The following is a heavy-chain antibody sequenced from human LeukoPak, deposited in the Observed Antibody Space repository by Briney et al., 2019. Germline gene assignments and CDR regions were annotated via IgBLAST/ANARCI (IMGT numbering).Heavy chain of an antibody. Sequence: GGSLRLSCAASGFTFSSYAMSWVRQAPGKGLEWVSAISGSGGSTYYADSVKGRFTISRDNSKNTRYLQMNSLRAEDTAVYYCAKPPRQPPNYYYYYMDVWGKGTTVTVSS. V-gene: IGHV3-23*01. CDR2: ISGSGGST. J-gene: IGHJ6*03. D-gene: IGHD5-18*01. CDR3: AKPPRQPPNYYYYYMDV. CDR1: GFTFSSYA.